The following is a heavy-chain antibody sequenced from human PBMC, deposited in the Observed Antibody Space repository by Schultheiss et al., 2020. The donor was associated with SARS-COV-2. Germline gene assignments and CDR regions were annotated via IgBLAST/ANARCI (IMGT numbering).Heavy chain of an antibody. J-gene: IGHJ4*02. CDR3: ARDESSGYFYY. V-gene: IGHV4-30-4*01. Sequence: SETLSLTCTVSGGSISSGDYYWSWIRQPPGKGLEWIGYIYYSGSTYYNPSLKSRVTISVDTSKNQFSLKLSSVTAADTAVYYCARDESSGYFYYWGQGTLVTVSS. D-gene: IGHD3-22*01. CDR2: IYYSGST. CDR1: GGSISSGDYY.